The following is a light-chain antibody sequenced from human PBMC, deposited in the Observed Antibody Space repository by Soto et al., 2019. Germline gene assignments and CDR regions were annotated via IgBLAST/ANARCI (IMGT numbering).Light chain of an antibody. CDR1: QSVSSSY. V-gene: IGKV3-20*01. J-gene: IGKJ5*01. Sequence: EIVLTQSPGTLSLSPGERATLSCRASQSVSSSYLVWYQQKPGQAPRLVIYGVSSRATGIPDRFSGSGSGTDFTLTISRLEPEDFAVYYCQHYGNSLSITFGQGTRLEIK. CDR2: GVS. CDR3: QHYGNSLSIT.